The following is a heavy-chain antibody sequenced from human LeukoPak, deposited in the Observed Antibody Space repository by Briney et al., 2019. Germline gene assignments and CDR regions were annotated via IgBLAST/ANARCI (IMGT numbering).Heavy chain of an antibody. D-gene: IGHD1-1*01. CDR2: IYTSGST. CDR3: ASELERRGGAFDI. J-gene: IGHJ3*02. CDR1: GGSISSGSYY. Sequence: SQTLSLTCTVSGGSISSGSYYWSWIRQPAGKGLEWIGRIYTSGSTNYNPSLKSRVTISVDTSKNQFSLKLSSVTAADTAVYYCASELERRGGAFDIWGQGTVVTVSS. V-gene: IGHV4-61*02.